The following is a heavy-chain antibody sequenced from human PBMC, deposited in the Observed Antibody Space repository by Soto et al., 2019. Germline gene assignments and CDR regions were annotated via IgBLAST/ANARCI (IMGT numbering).Heavy chain of an antibody. Sequence: EVQLLESGGGLVQPGGSLRLSCVVSGFTFGSYVMSWVRQAAEKGPEWVAILGGNGFATYYADSVKGRFTISGDKSKSTLFLQMKSLRADDTGVYYCAKALRPSLNFFYYMDVWGRGTSVTVSS. D-gene: IGHD2-2*01. V-gene: IGHV3-23*01. CDR3: AKALRPSLNFFYYMDV. J-gene: IGHJ6*03. CDR2: LGGNGFAT. CDR1: GFTFGSYV.